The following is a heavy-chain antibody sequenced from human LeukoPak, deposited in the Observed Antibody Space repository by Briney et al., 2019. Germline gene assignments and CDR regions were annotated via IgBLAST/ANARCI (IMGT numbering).Heavy chain of an antibody. D-gene: IGHD3-9*01. V-gene: IGHV4-34*01. CDR3: ARGSGYDILTGYYNNWFDP. Sequence: SETLSLTCAVYGGSFRGYYWSWIRQPPGKGLEWIGEINHSGSTNYNPSLKSRVTISVDTSKNQFSLKLSSVTAADTAVYYCARGSGYDILTGYYNNWFDPWGQGTLVTVSS. CDR1: GGSFRGYY. CDR2: INHSGST. J-gene: IGHJ5*02.